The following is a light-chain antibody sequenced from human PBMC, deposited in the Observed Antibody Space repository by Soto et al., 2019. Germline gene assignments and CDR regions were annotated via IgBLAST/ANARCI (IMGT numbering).Light chain of an antibody. J-gene: IGKJ2*01. CDR3: QHLAGS. CDR1: EDINNY. V-gene: IGKV1-9*01. Sequence: QLTQSPSSLSASVGDRVTISCRASEDINNYLAWYQQEPGKAPKLLIYAASTLQSGVPSRFGGSGSGTDFTLTISSLQPGDFATYYCQHLAGSFGQWTRLDIK. CDR2: AAS.